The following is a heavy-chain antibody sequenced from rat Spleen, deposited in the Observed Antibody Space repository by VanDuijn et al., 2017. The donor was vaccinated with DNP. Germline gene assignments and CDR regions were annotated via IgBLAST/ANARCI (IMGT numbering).Heavy chain of an antibody. CDR1: GFTFSDYN. V-gene: IGHV5-25*01. CDR3: ASNNYFDY. Sequence: EVQLVESGGGLVQPGRSLKLSCAASGFTFSDYNMSWVRKAPTKGLEWVAAISPGGGNTYYRDSVKGRFTISRDNTKNTLYLQMNSLRSEDTATYYCASNNYFDYWGQGVMVTVSS. CDR2: ISPGGGNT. J-gene: IGHJ2*01.